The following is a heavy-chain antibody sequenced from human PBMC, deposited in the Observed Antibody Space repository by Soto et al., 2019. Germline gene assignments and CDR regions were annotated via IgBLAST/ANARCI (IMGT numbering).Heavy chain of an antibody. Sequence: SVKVSCKASGGTFSSYAISWVRQAPGQGLEWMGGIIPIFGTANYAQKFQGRVTITADESTSTAYMELSSLRSEDTAVYYCARKATVNNWFDPWGQGTLVTVSS. V-gene: IGHV1-69*13. CDR1: GGTFSSYA. D-gene: IGHD4-4*01. CDR3: ARKATVNNWFDP. J-gene: IGHJ5*02. CDR2: IIPIFGTA.